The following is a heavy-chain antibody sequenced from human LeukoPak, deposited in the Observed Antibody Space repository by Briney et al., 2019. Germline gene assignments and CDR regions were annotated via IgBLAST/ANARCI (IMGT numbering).Heavy chain of an antibody. V-gene: IGHV4-59*11. CDR3: AREGPTYSAFDY. CDR1: GGSISSHY. D-gene: IGHD2-15*01. J-gene: IGHJ4*02. CDR2: IYYSGST. Sequence: PSETLSLTCTVSGGSISSHYWSWIRQPPGKGLEWIGYIYYSGSTNNNPSLKSRVTISVDTSKNQFSLKLSSVTAADTAVYYCAREGPTYSAFDYWGQGTLVTVSS.